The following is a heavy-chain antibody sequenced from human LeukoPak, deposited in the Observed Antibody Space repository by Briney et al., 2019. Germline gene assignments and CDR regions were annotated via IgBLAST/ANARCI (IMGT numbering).Heavy chain of an antibody. CDR2: IRSKANSYAT. Sequence: GGSLRLSCAASGFTFSGSAMHWVRQASGKGLEWVGRIRSKANSYATAYAASVKGRFTISRDDSKNTAYLQMNSLRAEDTAVYYCAKGSHSSSWYSRFGNYFDYWGQGTLVTVSS. CDR1: GFTFSGSA. V-gene: IGHV3-73*01. J-gene: IGHJ4*02. CDR3: AKGSHSSSWYSRFGNYFDY. D-gene: IGHD6-13*01.